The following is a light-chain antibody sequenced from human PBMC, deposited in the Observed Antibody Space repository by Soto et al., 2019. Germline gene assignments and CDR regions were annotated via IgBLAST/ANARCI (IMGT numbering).Light chain of an antibody. CDR2: DAS. V-gene: IGKV3-11*01. Sequence: EIVLTQSPATLSLSPGERATLSCRASQSVRSYLAWYQQKPGQAPRLLIYDASNRATGIPARFSGSWSGTDFTLTISSLESEDFAVYYCQQRSNWPPGYTFGQGTKLEIK. J-gene: IGKJ2*01. CDR1: QSVRSY. CDR3: QQRSNWPPGYT.